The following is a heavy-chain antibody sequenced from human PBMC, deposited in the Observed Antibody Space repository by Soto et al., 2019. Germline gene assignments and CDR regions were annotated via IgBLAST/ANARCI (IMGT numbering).Heavy chain of an antibody. CDR2: IYPGDSDT. CDR1: GYTFTAYW. CDR3: ARGGYSGNSKDPFYI. J-gene: IGHJ3*02. V-gene: IGHV5-51*01. Sequence: GESLKISCKGSGYTFTAYWIGWVRQMPGKGLEWMGIIYPGDSDTRYSPSFQGQVTISADKSISTAYLQWSSLKASDTAMFYCARGGYSGNSKDPFYIWGPGTMATVSS. D-gene: IGHD6-25*01.